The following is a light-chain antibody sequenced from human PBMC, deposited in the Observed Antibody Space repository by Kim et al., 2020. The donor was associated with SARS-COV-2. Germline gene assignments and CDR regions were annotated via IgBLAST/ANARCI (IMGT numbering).Light chain of an antibody. CDR3: QHYKRWPFT. Sequence: EIVMTQSPAALSVSPGQRATISCRASQTVNTDLAWYQQKEGQAPRLLIYDASTTVTGVPVRFSGSGSGTEFALTIDGLQSDDFAVYFCQHYKRWPFTFGPGTKVDIK. V-gene: IGKV3-15*01. CDR1: QTVNTD. CDR2: DAS. J-gene: IGKJ3*01.